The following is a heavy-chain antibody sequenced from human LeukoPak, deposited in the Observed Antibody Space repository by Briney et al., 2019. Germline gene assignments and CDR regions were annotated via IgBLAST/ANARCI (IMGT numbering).Heavy chain of an antibody. D-gene: IGHD1-26*01. V-gene: IGHV4-4*07. CDR1: GGSISSHY. Sequence: SETLSLTCTVSGGSISSHYWSWIRHPAGKGLEWLGRICSTGSTAYNPSYKSRLTISMDKSKNQFSLTLTSMTAADTTVYYCARVRAYANFVGSFDLWGRGALGTVSS. CDR3: ARVRAYANFVGSFDL. CDR2: ICSTGST. J-gene: IGHJ2*01.